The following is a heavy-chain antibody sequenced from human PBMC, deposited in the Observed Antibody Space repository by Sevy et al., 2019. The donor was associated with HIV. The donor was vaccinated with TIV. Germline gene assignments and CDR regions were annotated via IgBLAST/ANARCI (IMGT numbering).Heavy chain of an antibody. J-gene: IGHJ5*02. CDR2: MKQDGSET. Sequence: GGSLRLSCAASGFSFSGYWMSWVRQAPGKGLEWVANMKQDGSETYNVDSGKGRFTISRDNAENSLYLQMNSLRGEDTAVYYCARVRRGYCTTTSCSPGWFDAWGQGTLVTVSS. CDR3: ARVRRGYCTTTSCSPGWFDA. D-gene: IGHD2-2*01. V-gene: IGHV3-7*01. CDR1: GFSFSGYW.